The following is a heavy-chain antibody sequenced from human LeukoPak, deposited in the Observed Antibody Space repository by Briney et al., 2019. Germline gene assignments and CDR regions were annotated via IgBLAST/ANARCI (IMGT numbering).Heavy chain of an antibody. CDR1: GFPFSTHS. CDR3: LPLYGSGSYPEY. CDR2: ISAGGDFV. V-gene: IGHV3-21*01. Sequence: GGSLRLSCAASGFPFSTHSLNWVRQAPGKGLEWVSSISAGGDFVYYGDSVKGRFTISRDNAKNSLYLQMNSLRAEDTAAYYCLPLYGSGSYPEYWGQGTLVTVSS. J-gene: IGHJ4*02. D-gene: IGHD3-10*01.